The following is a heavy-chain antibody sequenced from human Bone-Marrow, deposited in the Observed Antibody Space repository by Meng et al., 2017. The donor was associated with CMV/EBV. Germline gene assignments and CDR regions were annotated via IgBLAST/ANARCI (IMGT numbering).Heavy chain of an antibody. Sequence: YSFVHYWIGWVRQMPGKGLEWMGLIYPSDSDARYSPSFQGQVTISVDKSSSIAYLQWSSLKASDTAIYYCARHGSIGSGSYRTPFDYWGQGTLVTVSS. D-gene: IGHD1-26*01. CDR3: ARHGSIGSGSYRTPFDY. J-gene: IGHJ4*02. V-gene: IGHV5-51*01. CDR1: YSFVHYW. CDR2: IYPSDSDA.